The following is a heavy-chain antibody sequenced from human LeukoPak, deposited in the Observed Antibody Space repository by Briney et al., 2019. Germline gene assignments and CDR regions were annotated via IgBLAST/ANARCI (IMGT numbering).Heavy chain of an antibody. D-gene: IGHD1-26*01. CDR2: IYSSGST. V-gene: IGHV3-53*01. Sequence: GGSLRLSCAASGFTVSSNYMSWVRQAPGKGLEWVSVIYSSGSTYYADSVKGRFTISRNNSKNTLYLQMNSLRAEDTAVYYCAKARSGSFDFDYWGQGTLVTVSS. CDR1: GFTVSSNY. J-gene: IGHJ4*02. CDR3: AKARSGSFDFDY.